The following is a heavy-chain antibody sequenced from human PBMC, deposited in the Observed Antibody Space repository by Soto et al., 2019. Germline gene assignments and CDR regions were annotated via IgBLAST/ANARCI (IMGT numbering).Heavy chain of an antibody. V-gene: IGHV1-69*13. Sequence: SVKVSFKASGCTFSSYAISWVRQAPGQGLEWMGGIIPIFGTANYAQKFHGRVTITADESTSTAYMELSSLRSEDTAVYYCARGVYGDYFGYWGQGTLVTVSS. D-gene: IGHD4-17*01. CDR1: GCTFSSYA. CDR2: IIPIFGTA. CDR3: ARGVYGDYFGY. J-gene: IGHJ4*02.